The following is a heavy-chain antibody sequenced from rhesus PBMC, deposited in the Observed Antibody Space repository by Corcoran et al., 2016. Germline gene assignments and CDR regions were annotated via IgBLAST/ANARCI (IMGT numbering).Heavy chain of an antibody. V-gene: IGHV4-65*01. Sequence: QVQLQESGPGLVKPSETLSLTCAVSGGSVSSSNWWSWIRQTPGKGLEWIGYISDSSGSTYYNPSLKSRVTVSTETSKNQFSLRLSSVTAADTAVYDCASGPANFDYWGQGVLVTVSS. CDR3: ASGPANFDY. CDR1: GGSVSSSNW. CDR2: ISDSSGST. D-gene: IGHD6-19*01. J-gene: IGHJ4*01.